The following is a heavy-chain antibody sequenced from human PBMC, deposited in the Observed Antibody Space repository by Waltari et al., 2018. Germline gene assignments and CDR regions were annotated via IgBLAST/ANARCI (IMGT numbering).Heavy chain of an antibody. V-gene: IGHV4-39*01. Sequence: QLQLQESGPGLVKPSETLSLTCTVSGDSITSSSHYWVWIRQPPGKGLEWIGSIYYTGKTYDDPSLKSRVTISVHTSKNQFSLNRSSVTAADTALYYCAKLPLQGSKFAYWGQGTLVTVSS. CDR2: IYYTGKT. J-gene: IGHJ4*02. CDR3: AKLPLQGSKFAY. CDR1: GDSITSSSHY. D-gene: IGHD4-4*01.